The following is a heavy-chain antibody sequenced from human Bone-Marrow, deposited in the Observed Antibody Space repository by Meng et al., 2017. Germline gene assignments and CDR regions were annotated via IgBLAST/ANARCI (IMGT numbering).Heavy chain of an antibody. V-gene: IGHV1-3*01. D-gene: IGHD6-19*01. CDR1: GYTFTSYA. CDR2: INAGNGNT. J-gene: IGHJ3*02. Sequence: ASVKVSCKASGYTFTSYAMHWVRHAPAQRLEWMGWINAGNGNTKYSQKFQGRVTITRDTSASTAYMELSSLRSEDTAVYYCARDLTDSSGWYGSKNHDAFDIWGQGTMVTVSS. CDR3: ARDLTDSSGWYGSKNHDAFDI.